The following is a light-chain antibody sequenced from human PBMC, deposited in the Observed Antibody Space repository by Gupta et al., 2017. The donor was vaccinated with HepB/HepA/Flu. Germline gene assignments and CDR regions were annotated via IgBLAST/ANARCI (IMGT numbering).Light chain of an antibody. V-gene: IGKV3-20*01. Sequence: IVSTQSPGTLSLSPGERATLSCRASQSVSSNYLAWYQQKPGQSPRLLIYGASSRATGLPDRFSGSGSGTDFTLTVSRLEPEDFAVYYCQQYDSSLITCGQGTRLEIK. CDR3: QQYDSSLIT. CDR2: GAS. CDR1: QSVSSNY. J-gene: IGKJ5*01.